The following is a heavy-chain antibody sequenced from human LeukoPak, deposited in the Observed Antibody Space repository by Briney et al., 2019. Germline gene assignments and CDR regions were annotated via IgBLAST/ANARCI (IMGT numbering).Heavy chain of an antibody. CDR3: ARWGNNWFDP. D-gene: IGHD7-27*01. V-gene: IGHV4-38-2*02. CDR2: IWHSGST. CDR1: GYSISSGYY. Sequence: SETLSLTCTVSGYSISSGYYWGWIRQPPGKGLEWIGSIWHSGSTYYNPSLKSRVTISVDTSKNQFSLKLSSVTAADRAVYYCARWGNNWFDPWGQGTLVTVSS. J-gene: IGHJ5*02.